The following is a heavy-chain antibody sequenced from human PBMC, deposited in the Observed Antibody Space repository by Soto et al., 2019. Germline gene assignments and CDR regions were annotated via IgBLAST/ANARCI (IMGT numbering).Heavy chain of an antibody. Sequence: VQLLESGGGLVQPGGSLRLSCAASGFTFSNYAMSWVRQAPGKGLEWVSGISSSGGDTPYADSVRGRFTISRDNSKSTLYLQMNSLRAEDTAVYYCAMKAAGNCPFDYWGQGTLVTVSS. D-gene: IGHD6-13*01. CDR3: AMKAAGNCPFDY. CDR1: GFTFSNYA. CDR2: ISSSGGDT. J-gene: IGHJ4*02. V-gene: IGHV3-23*01.